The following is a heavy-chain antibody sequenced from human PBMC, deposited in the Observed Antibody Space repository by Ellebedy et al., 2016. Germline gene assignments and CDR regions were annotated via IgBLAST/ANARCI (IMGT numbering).Heavy chain of an antibody. V-gene: IGHV3-30-3*01. Sequence: GGSLRLSXAASGFTFSSYAMHWVRQAPGKGLEWVAVISYDGSNKYYADSVKGRFTISRDNSKNTLYLQMNSLRAEDTAVYYCARDGIVATIVVYYFDYWGQGTLVTVSS. J-gene: IGHJ4*02. CDR2: ISYDGSNK. CDR1: GFTFSSYA. CDR3: ARDGIVATIVVYYFDY. D-gene: IGHD5-12*01.